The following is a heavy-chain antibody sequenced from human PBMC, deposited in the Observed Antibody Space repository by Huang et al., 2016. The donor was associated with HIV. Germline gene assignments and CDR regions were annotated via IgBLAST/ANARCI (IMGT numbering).Heavy chain of an antibody. CDR3: ARSAYGDLDY. V-gene: IGHV1-8*02. Sequence: QVHLVQSGAEVKKPGASVKVSCKASGYTFTNYDINWVRQAPGRGLEWMGWMNPNTGNTGFAQGCQGRVTMTRKTSITTAYMELTSLTSEDTAVYYCARSAYGDLDYWGLGTLVIVSS. CDR2: MNPNTGNT. J-gene: IGHJ4*02. CDR1: GYTFTNYD. D-gene: IGHD4-17*01.